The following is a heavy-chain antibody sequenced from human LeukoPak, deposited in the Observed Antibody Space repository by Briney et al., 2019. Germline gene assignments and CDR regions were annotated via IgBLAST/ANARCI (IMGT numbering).Heavy chain of an antibody. CDR2: IYPGDSDT. CDR3: ARSAGDIAAAGTIDY. CDR1: GYSFTSDW. Sequence: GESLKISCQGSGYSFTSDWIGWVRQMPGKGLEWMGIIYPGDSDTKYSPSFQGQVTFSPDKSISTAYLQWSGLKASDTAMYYCARSAGDIAAAGTIDYWGQGTLVTVSS. V-gene: IGHV5-51*01. D-gene: IGHD6-13*01. J-gene: IGHJ4*02.